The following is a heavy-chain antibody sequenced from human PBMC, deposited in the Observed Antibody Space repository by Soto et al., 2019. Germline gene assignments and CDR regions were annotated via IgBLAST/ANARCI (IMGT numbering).Heavy chain of an antibody. Sequence: QLQLQESGQGLVNPWEPLSLPAPALGAPLTIKLLSWGGTPNPPGRGLEWIGSIHFSGSTYYNPSLKSRVTISVDTSKNQFSLKLRSVTAADTALYYCARGRNSGYIFDYWGQGTLVTDSS. J-gene: IGHJ4*02. CDR3: ARGRNSGYIFDY. D-gene: IGHD5-12*01. CDR1: GAPLTIKLLS. V-gene: IGHV4-39*01. CDR2: IHFSGST.